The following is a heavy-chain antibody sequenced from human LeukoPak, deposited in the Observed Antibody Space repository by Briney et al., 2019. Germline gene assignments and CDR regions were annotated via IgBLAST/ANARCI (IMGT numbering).Heavy chain of an antibody. J-gene: IGHJ5*02. CDR3: ARREAGVRGVIQYNWFDP. V-gene: IGHV3-33*01. Sequence: PGGSLRLSCAASGFTFSSYGMHWVRQAPGKGLEWVAFIWYDGSNKYYADSVKGRFTISRDNSKNTLYLQMNSLRAEDTAVYYCARREAGVRGVIQYNWFDPWGQGTLVTVSS. D-gene: IGHD3-10*01. CDR1: GFTFSSYG. CDR2: IWYDGSNK.